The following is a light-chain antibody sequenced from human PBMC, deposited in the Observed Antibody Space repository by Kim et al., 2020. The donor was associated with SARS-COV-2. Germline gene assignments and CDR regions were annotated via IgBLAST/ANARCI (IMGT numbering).Light chain of an antibody. J-gene: IGLJ3*02. Sequence: QAGLTQPPSVSKGLRQTATFTCSGNSNNVGNQGAAWLQQHQGHPPKLLFYRNNNRPSGISERLSVSRSANTASLTITGLQPEDEADYYCLAWDSSLGAWVFGGGTQLTVL. V-gene: IGLV10-54*01. CDR2: RNN. CDR3: LAWDSSLGAWV. CDR1: SNNVGNQG.